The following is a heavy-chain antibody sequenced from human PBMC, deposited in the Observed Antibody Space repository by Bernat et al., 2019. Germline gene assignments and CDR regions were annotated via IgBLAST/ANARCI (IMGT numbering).Heavy chain of an antibody. Sequence: QVQLVQSGAEEKKPGASVKVSCKASGYTFTSYAMHWVRQAPGQRLEWMGWINAGNGNTKYSQKFQGRVTITRDTSASTAYMELSSLRSEDTAVYYCARAPENSGYYYVGGFDYWGQGTLVTVSS. V-gene: IGHV1-3*05. J-gene: IGHJ4*02. D-gene: IGHD3-22*01. CDR2: INAGNGNT. CDR3: ARAPENSGYYYVGGFDY. CDR1: GYTFTSYA.